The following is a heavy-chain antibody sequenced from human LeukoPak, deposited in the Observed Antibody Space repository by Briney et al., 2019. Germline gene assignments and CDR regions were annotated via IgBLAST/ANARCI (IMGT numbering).Heavy chain of an antibody. Sequence: QTLSLTCAISGDSVSSNSAAWNWVRQSPSRGLEWLGRTYYRSKWYFDYAVSVKSRIIFDPDTSKNQFSLHLSSVPPEDTAMYYCASGWGLDSWGQGTLVTVSS. CDR1: GDSVSSNSAA. D-gene: IGHD7-27*01. V-gene: IGHV6-1*01. J-gene: IGHJ4*02. CDR3: ASGWGLDS. CDR2: TYYRSKWYF.